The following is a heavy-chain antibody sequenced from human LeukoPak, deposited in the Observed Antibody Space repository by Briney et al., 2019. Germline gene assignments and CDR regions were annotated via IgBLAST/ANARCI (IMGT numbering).Heavy chain of an antibody. CDR1: GGSFSGYY. J-gene: IGHJ4*02. CDR2: INHSGST. CDR3: ARGPDSKGY. D-gene: IGHD1-14*01. Sequence: SETLSLTCAVYGGSFSGYYWSWIHQPPGKGLEWIGEINHSGSTNYNPSLKSRVTISVDTSKNQFSLRLSSVTAADTAVYYCARGPDSKGYWGQGTLVTVSS. V-gene: IGHV4-34*01.